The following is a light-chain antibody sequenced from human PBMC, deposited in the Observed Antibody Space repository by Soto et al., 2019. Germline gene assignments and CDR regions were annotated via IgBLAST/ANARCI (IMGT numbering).Light chain of an antibody. CDR2: AND. J-gene: IGLJ3*02. V-gene: IGLV1-51*01. CDR1: RSNIGNNV. Sequence: QAVVTQPPSVSAAPGQKVTISCSGSRSNIGNNVVSWYQQQCPGTAPKLLIYANDLRPSGIPDRFSGSKSGTSAILGITGLQTGDEADYYCATWDASLSEVVFGGGTKLTVL. CDR3: ATWDASLSEVV.